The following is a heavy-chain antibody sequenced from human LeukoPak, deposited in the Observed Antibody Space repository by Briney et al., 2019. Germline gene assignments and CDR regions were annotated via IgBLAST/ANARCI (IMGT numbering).Heavy chain of an antibody. CDR3: ARGGIMITFRGVIDAFDI. CDR2: IYSGGST. J-gene: IGHJ3*02. Sequence: GGSLRLYCAASGFTVSSNYMSWVRQAPGKGLEWVSVIYSGGSTYYADSVKGRFTISRDNSKNTLYLQMNSLRAEDTAVYYCARGGIMITFRGVIDAFDIWGQGTMVTVSS. D-gene: IGHD3-16*02. V-gene: IGHV3-53*01. CDR1: GFTVSSNY.